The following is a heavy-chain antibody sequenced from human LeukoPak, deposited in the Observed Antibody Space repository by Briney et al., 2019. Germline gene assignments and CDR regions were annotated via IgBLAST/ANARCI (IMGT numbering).Heavy chain of an antibody. D-gene: IGHD6-13*01. J-gene: IGHJ4*02. CDR1: GFTFSNYG. V-gene: IGHV3-30*03. CDR3: ACSSSWVDY. CDR2: ILYDGSNR. Sequence: PGGSLRLSCAASGFTFSNYGMHWVRQAPGKGLEWVAVILYDGSNRYYADSVKGRFTISRDNSKNMVYLQMNSLRTEDTAVYYCACSSSWVDYWGQGTLVTVSS.